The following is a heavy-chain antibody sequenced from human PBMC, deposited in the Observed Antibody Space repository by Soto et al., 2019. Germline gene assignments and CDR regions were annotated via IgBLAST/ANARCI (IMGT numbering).Heavy chain of an antibody. D-gene: IGHD2-21*02. V-gene: IGHV4-4*02. CDR3: ARGGDWQFDY. Sequence: SETLSLTCAVSGDSISSDKWWGWVRQPPGKGLEWIGEIHHSGRTNYNPSLKSRVTILVEKSKNQVSLELSSMTAADTAVYYCARGGDWQFDYWGQGTLVTVSS. CDR2: IHHSGRT. J-gene: IGHJ4*02. CDR1: GDSISSDKW.